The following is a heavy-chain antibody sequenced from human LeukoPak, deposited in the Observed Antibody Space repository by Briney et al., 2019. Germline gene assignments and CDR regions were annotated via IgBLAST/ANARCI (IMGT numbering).Heavy chain of an antibody. V-gene: IGHV3-43*01. CDR3: AKDSGAADFDY. J-gene: IGHJ4*02. Sequence: GGSLRLPCAASGLTFDDYTMHWVRQAPGKGLEWVSLISWDGGSTYYADSVKGRFTISRDNSKNSLYLQMNSLRTEDTALYYCAKDSGAADFDYWGQGTLVTVSS. CDR2: ISWDGGST. D-gene: IGHD6-13*01. CDR1: GLTFDDYT.